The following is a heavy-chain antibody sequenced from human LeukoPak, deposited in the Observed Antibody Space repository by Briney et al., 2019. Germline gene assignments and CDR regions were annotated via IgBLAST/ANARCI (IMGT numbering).Heavy chain of an antibody. Sequence: ASVKVSCKASGYTFTSYAMNWVRQAPGQGLEWMGWINTNTGNPTYAQGFTGRFVFSLDTSVSTAYLQTSSLKAEDTAVYYCARRKPVGATKYNWFDPWGQGTLVTVSS. CDR3: ARRKPVGATKYNWFDP. CDR1: GYTFTSYA. CDR2: INTNTGNP. J-gene: IGHJ5*02. D-gene: IGHD1-26*01. V-gene: IGHV7-4-1*02.